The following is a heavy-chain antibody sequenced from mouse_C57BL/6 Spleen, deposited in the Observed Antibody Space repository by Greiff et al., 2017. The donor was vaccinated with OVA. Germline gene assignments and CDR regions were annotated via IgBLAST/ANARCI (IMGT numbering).Heavy chain of an antibody. V-gene: IGHV5-9-1*02. CDR3: TRDIYYSYAMDY. CDR2: ISSGGDYI. J-gene: IGHJ4*01. Sequence: EVQGVESGEGLVKPGGSLKLSCAASGFTFSSYAMSWVRQTPEKRLEWVAYISSGGDYIYYADTVKGRFTISRDNARNTLYLQMSSLKSEDTAMYYCTRDIYYSYAMDYWGQGTSVTVSS. CDR1: GFTFSSYA. D-gene: IGHD2-1*01.